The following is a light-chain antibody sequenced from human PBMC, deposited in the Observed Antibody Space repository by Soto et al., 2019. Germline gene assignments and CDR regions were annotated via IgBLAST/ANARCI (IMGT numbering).Light chain of an antibody. V-gene: IGLV2-23*01. CDR3: CSYAGSSTDG. J-gene: IGLJ1*01. CDR2: EGS. Sequence: QSVLTQPASVSGSPGQSITISCPGTRSDVGSYNLVSWYQQHPGKAPKLMSYEGSKRPSGVSNRFSGSKSGNTASLTISGLQAEDEADYYCCSYAGSSTDGFGTGTKVTVL. CDR1: RSDVGSYNL.